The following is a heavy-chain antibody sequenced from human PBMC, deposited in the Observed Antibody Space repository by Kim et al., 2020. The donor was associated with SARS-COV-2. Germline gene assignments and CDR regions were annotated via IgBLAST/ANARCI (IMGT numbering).Heavy chain of an antibody. D-gene: IGHD5-12*01. CDR1: GFTFSSYG. Sequence: GGSLRLSCAASGFTFSSYGMHWVRQAPGNGLEGVAVISYDGSNKYSADSVKGRFTISRDNSKNTLYLQMNSLRAEDTAVYYCARDRLDIVATGGLDYWGQGTLVTVSS. CDR2: ISYDGSNK. J-gene: IGHJ4*02. V-gene: IGHV3-33*05. CDR3: ARDRLDIVATGGLDY.